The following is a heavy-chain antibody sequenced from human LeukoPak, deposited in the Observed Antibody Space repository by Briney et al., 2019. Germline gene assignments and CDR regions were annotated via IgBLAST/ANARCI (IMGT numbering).Heavy chain of an antibody. CDR1: GGSISSSSYY. V-gene: IGHV4-39*01. Sequence: SETLSLTCTVSGGSISSSSYYWGWIRQPPGKGLEWIGSIYYSGSTYYNPSLKSRVTISVDTSKNQFSLKLSSVTAADTAVYYCARHIYSSSVGVNWFDPWGQGTLVTVSS. J-gene: IGHJ5*02. CDR2: IYYSGST. CDR3: ARHIYSSSVGVNWFDP. D-gene: IGHD6-6*01.